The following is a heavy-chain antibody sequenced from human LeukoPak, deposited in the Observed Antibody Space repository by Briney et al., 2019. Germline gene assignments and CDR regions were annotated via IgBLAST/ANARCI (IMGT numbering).Heavy chain of an antibody. Sequence: SETLSLTCTVSGGSISSYYWSWFRQPPGKGLEWIGYIYYSGSTNYNPSLKSRVTISVDTSKNQFSLKLSSVTAADTAVYYCTRDYYGSGNAFDIWGQGTMVTVSS. J-gene: IGHJ3*02. CDR3: TRDYYGSGNAFDI. D-gene: IGHD3-10*01. CDR2: IYYSGST. CDR1: GGSISSYY. V-gene: IGHV4-59*01.